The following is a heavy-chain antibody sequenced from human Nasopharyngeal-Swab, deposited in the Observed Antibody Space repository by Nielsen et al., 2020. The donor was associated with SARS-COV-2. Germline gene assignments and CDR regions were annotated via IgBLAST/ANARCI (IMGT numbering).Heavy chain of an antibody. V-gene: IGHV4-61*02. J-gene: IGHJ3*02. Sequence: LRLSCTVSGGSISSGSYYWSWIRQPAGKGLEWIGRILTNGSTNYNPSLKSRITISVDTSKNQFSLRLSSVTAADTAVYYCAKKDKLQHLDAFDIWGHGPVVPVSS. CDR1: GGSISSGSYY. D-gene: IGHD6-13*01. CDR3: AKKDKLQHLDAFDI. CDR2: ILTNGST.